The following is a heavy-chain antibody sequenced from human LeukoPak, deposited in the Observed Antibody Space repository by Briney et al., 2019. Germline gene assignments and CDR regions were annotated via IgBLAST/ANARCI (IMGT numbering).Heavy chain of an antibody. CDR3: AREFWNYRSGNLQAFHI. CDR2: IDTYGST. Sequence: SQTLSLTCTVSGGSITSGTYYWSWIRQPAGKGLEWIGRIDTYGSTKFNPSLKGRVTISVDTSKNQFSLRLSSETAADTAVYYCAREFWNYRSGNLQAFHIWGQGTMVTVSS. V-gene: IGHV4-61*02. J-gene: IGHJ3*02. D-gene: IGHD3-10*01. CDR1: GGSITSGTYY.